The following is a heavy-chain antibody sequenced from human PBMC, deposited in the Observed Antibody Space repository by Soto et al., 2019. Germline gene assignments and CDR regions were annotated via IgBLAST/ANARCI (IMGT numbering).Heavy chain of an antibody. CDR2: ISYDGSNK. J-gene: IGHJ4*02. Sequence: GGSLRLSCAASGFTFSSYGMHWVRQAPGNGLEWVAVISYDGSNKYYADSVKGRFTISRDNSKNTLYLQMNSLRAEDTAVYYCAKSVSRGIVGAAYYFDYWGQGTLVTVSS. V-gene: IGHV3-30*18. CDR3: AKSVSRGIVGAAYYFDY. D-gene: IGHD1-26*01. CDR1: GFTFSSYG.